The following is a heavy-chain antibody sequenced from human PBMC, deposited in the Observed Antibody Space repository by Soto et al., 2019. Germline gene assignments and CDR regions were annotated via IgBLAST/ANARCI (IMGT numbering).Heavy chain of an antibody. CDR1: GDSISSADYY. J-gene: IGHJ6*02. V-gene: IGHV4-30-4*01. CDR2: IFYSGTT. CDR3: ARDLWVEPELYYYGMDV. D-gene: IGHD1-1*01. Sequence: SETLSLTCNVSGDSISSADYYWSWIRQTPGKGLEWIGHIFYSGTTYYNPSLKSRLTISVDTSKNHFSLRLTSVTAADTAVYYCARDLWVEPELYYYGMDVWGQGTTVTVSS.